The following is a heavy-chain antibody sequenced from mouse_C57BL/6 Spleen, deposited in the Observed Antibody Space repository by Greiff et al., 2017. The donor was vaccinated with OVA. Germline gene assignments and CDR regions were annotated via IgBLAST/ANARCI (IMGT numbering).Heavy chain of an antibody. Sequence: QVQLQQPGAELVMPGASVKLSCKASGYTFTSYWMHWVKQRPGQGLEWIGEIDPSDSYTNYNQKFKGKSTLTVDKSSSTAYMQLSSLTSEDSAVYYCARGREFITTDYFDYWGQGTTLTVSS. J-gene: IGHJ2*01. CDR2: IDPSDSYT. V-gene: IGHV1-69*01. CDR3: ARGREFITTDYFDY. D-gene: IGHD1-1*01. CDR1: GYTFTSYW.